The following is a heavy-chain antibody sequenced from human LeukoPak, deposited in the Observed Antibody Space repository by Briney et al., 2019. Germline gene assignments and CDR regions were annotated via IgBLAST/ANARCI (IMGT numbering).Heavy chain of an antibody. V-gene: IGHV1-2*02. CDR1: GYTFTGYY. J-gene: IGHJ5*02. CDR3: ARVPGYSSDKRSLSWFDP. D-gene: IGHD6-19*01. CDR2: INPNSGDT. Sequence: ASVKVSCKASGYTFTGYYIHWVRQAPGQGLEWMGWINPNSGDTTSAQRFQGRVTMTRDTSLNTAYMELSRLTSDDTAVYYCARVPGYSSDKRSLSWFDPWGQGSLATVSS.